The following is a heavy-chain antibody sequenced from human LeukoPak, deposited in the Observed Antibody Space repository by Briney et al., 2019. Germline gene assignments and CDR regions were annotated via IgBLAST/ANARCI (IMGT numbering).Heavy chain of an antibody. CDR3: ARYSNHFYYSGMDV. D-gene: IGHD2-21*01. Sequence: PGGSLRLSCAASGFSFSDYGMHWVRQAPGKGLEWVALTSSDGFNEYYADSVRGRFTISRDTSKNTLYLQINSLRTEDTAIYYCARYSNHFYYSGMDVWGQGTTVTVSS. J-gene: IGHJ6*02. CDR1: GFSFSDYG. V-gene: IGHV3-30-3*01. CDR2: TSSDGFNE.